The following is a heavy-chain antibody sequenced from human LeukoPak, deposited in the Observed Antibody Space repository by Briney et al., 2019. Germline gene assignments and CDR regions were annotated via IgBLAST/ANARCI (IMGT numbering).Heavy chain of an antibody. D-gene: IGHD1-26*01. CDR2: IYYSGRT. CDR3: ARDKEPFDY. Sequence: SETLSLTCTVSGGSISSSSDYWGWIRQPPGKGLEWIGSIYYSGRTYYNPSLKSRVTISVDTSKNQFSLKLSSVTAADTAVYYCARDKEPFDYWGQGTLVTVSS. CDR1: GGSISSSSDY. J-gene: IGHJ4*02. V-gene: IGHV4-39*02.